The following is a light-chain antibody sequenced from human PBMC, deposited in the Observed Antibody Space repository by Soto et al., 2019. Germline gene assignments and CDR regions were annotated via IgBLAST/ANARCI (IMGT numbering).Light chain of an antibody. CDR1: QSIGTW. Sequence: DIQMTQSPSTLSASVGDRVTITCRASQSIGTWLAWYQQKPGKAPKLLIYKASSLESGVPSRFSGRGSGTEVTLTISSLQPDDFAAYYCQQYDTYAPFGGGTKVEI. CDR2: KAS. V-gene: IGKV1-5*03. J-gene: IGKJ4*02. CDR3: QQYDTYAP.